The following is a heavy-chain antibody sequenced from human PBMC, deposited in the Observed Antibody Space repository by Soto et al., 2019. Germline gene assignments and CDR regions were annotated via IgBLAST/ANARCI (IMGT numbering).Heavy chain of an antibody. J-gene: IGHJ4*02. CDR2: INAGNGNT. V-gene: IGHV1-3*01. CDR3: ARGGSYYYGSGSLMDKIYYFDY. D-gene: IGHD3-10*01. Sequence: ASVKVSCKASGYTFTSYAMHWVRQAPGQRLEWMGWINAGNGNTKYSQKFQGRVTITRDTSASTAYMELSSLRSEDTAVYYCARGGSYYYGSGSLMDKIYYFDYWGQGTLVTVSS. CDR1: GYTFTSYA.